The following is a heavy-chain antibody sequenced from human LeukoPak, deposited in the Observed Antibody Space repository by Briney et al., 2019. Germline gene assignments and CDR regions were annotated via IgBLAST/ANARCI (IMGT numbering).Heavy chain of an antibody. V-gene: IGHV3-53*01. CDR3: TTFYHEYSPY. D-gene: IGHD2/OR15-2a*01. CDR2: IYSGGST. Sequence: PGGSLRLSCAASGFTVSSNYMSWVRQAPGKGLEWVSVIYSGGSTYYADSVKGRFTISRDNSKNTLYLQMNSLRAEDTAVYYCTTFYHEYSPYWGRGTLVTVSS. J-gene: IGHJ4*02. CDR1: GFTVSSNY.